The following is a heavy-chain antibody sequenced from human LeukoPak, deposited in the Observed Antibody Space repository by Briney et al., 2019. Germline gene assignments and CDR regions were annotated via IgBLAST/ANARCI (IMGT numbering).Heavy chain of an antibody. CDR3: ARVYSSGWWPLDY. D-gene: IGHD6-19*01. Sequence: ASVKVSCKASGGTFSSYAISWVRQAPGQGLEWMGWISAYNGNTNYAQKLQGRVTMTTDTSTSTAYMELRSLRSDDTAVYYCARVYSSGWWPLDYWGQGTLVTVSS. V-gene: IGHV1-18*01. CDR1: GGTFSSYA. J-gene: IGHJ4*02. CDR2: ISAYNGNT.